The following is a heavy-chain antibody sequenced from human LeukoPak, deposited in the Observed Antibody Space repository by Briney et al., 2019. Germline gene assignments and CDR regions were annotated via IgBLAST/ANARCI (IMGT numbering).Heavy chain of an antibody. V-gene: IGHV3-11*01. D-gene: IGHD6-13*01. Sequence: GGSLGLSCAASGFTFSDYYMSWIRQAPGKGLEWVSYISSSGSTIYYADSVKGRFTISRDNAKNSLYLQMNSLRAEDTAVYYCASRLSSSWYEYYFDYWGQGTLVTVSS. J-gene: IGHJ4*02. CDR2: ISSSGSTI. CDR3: ASRLSSSWYEYYFDY. CDR1: GFTFSDYY.